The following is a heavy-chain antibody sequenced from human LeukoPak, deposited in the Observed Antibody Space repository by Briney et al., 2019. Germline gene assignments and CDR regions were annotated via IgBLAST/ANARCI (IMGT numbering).Heavy chain of an antibody. Sequence: GGSLRLSCTASGFIFNNYAMSWVRQAPGKGLECVSAMSGSGGSTYYADSVKGRFTISRDNSKNTLYLQMNNLRAEDTAVYYCAKDKRHTSGWYYDYWGQGTLVTVSS. V-gene: IGHV3-23*01. CDR2: MSGSGGST. CDR3: AKDKRHTSGWYYDY. J-gene: IGHJ4*02. CDR1: GFIFNNYA. D-gene: IGHD6-19*01.